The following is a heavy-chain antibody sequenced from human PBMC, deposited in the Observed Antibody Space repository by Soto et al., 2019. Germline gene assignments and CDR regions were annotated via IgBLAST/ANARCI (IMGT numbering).Heavy chain of an antibody. Sequence: QLQMQESGPGLLKPSETLSLTCSVSGAFISSGAFYWGWFRQPPGNGLEWIGSLCHSGRTFYDASLRSRVEISVETLQFSLRLNSVSAADTAIYYCGRGDFPAVVDYWVRGSLVTVSS. CDR1: GAFISSGAFY. J-gene: IGHJ4*02. CDR2: LCHSGRT. CDR3: GRGDFPAVVDY. D-gene: IGHD6-6*01. V-gene: IGHV4-39*01.